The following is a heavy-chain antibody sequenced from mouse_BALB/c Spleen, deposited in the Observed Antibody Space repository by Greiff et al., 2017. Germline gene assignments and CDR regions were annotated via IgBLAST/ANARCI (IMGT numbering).Heavy chain of an antibody. J-gene: IGHJ2*01. D-gene: IGHD1-1*01. CDR3: ASPLFITTVVFDY. CDR1: GYTFTSYW. Sequence: VKLVESGAELAKPGASVKMSCKASGYTFTSYWMHWVKQRPEQGLEWIGYINPSTGYTEYNQKFKDKATLTADKSSSTAYMQLSSLTSEDSAVYYCASPLFITTVVFDYWGQGTTLTVSS. V-gene: IGHV1-7*01. CDR2: INPSTGYT.